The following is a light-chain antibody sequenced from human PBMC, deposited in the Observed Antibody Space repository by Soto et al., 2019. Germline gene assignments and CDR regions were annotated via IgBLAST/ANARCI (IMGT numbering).Light chain of an antibody. Sequence: EIVLTQSPATLSLSPEERATLSCRASQSVGSFLAWYQQKPGQAPRLLIYDASNRATGIPARFSGSGSGTDFTLTISSLEPEDFAVYYCQQRSNWPPGYTFGQGTKLEIK. J-gene: IGKJ2*01. CDR3: QQRSNWPPGYT. CDR2: DAS. V-gene: IGKV3-11*01. CDR1: QSVGSF.